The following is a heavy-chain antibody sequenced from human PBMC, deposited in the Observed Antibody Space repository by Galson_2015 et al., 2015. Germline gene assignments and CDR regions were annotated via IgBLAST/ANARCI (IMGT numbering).Heavy chain of an antibody. V-gene: IGHV1-24*01. CDR1: GYTLTELS. J-gene: IGHJ6*02. Sequence: SVKVSCKVSGYTLTELSMHWVRQAPGKGLEWMGGFDPEDGETIYAQKFQGRVTMTEDTSTDTAYMELSSLRSEDTAVYYCATVTQNYDILTGYSGLNYGMDVWGQGTTVTVSS. D-gene: IGHD3-9*01. CDR2: FDPEDGET. CDR3: ATVTQNYDILTGYSGLNYGMDV.